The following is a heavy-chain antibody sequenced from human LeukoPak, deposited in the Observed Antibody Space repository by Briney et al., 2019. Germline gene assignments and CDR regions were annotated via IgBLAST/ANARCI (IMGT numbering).Heavy chain of an antibody. CDR1: GGTFSSYA. D-gene: IGHD4/OR15-4a*01. CDR2: IIPIFGTA. Sequence: SVKVSCKASGGTFSSYAISWVRQAPGQGLEWMGGIIPIFGTANYAQKFQGRVTITADESTSTAYMELSSLRSEDTAVYYCARGALYGGPSARLDYWGQGTLVTVSS. V-gene: IGHV1-69*13. J-gene: IGHJ4*02. CDR3: ARGALYGGPSARLDY.